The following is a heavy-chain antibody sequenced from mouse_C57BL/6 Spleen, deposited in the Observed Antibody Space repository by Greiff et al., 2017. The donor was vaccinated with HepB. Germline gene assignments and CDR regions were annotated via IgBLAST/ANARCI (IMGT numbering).Heavy chain of an antibody. V-gene: IGHV1-39*01. Sequence: EVQLQQSGPELVKPGASVKISCKASGYSFTDYNMNWVKQSNGKSLEWIGVFNPNYGTTSYNQKFKGKATLTVDQSSSTAYMQLNSLTSEESAVYYGARGNDYGGLYFDYWGQGTTLTVSS. CDR2: FNPNYGTT. D-gene: IGHD2-4*01. CDR3: ARGNDYGGLYFDY. J-gene: IGHJ2*01. CDR1: GYSFTDYN.